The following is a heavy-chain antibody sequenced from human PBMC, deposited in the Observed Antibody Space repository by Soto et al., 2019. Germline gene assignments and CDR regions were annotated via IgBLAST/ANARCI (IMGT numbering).Heavy chain of an antibody. D-gene: IGHD3-3*01. J-gene: IGHJ4*02. CDR1: GFTFSSYA. CDR2: ISGSGGST. V-gene: IGHV3-23*01. Sequence: PEGSLRLSCAASGFTFSSYAMSWVRQAPGKGLEWVSAISGSGGSTYYADSVKGRFTISRDNSKNTLYLQMNSLRAEDTAVYYCAKDSNMYDFWGGPNWGQGTLVTVSS. CDR3: AKDSNMYDFWGGPN.